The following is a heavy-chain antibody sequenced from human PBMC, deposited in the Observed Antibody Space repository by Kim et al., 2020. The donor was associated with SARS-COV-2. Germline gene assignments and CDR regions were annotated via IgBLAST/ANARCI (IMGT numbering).Heavy chain of an antibody. D-gene: IGHD3-22*01. CDR3: ARDLNPTPPYDSSGYPSGY. J-gene: IGHJ4*02. CDR2: INAGNGNT. V-gene: IGHV1-3*01. CDR1: GYTFTSYA. Sequence: ASVKVSCKASGYTFTSYAMHWVRQAPGQRLEWMGWINAGNGNTKYSQKFQGRVTITRDTSASTAYMELSSLRSEDTAVYYCARDLNPTPPYDSSGYPSGYWGQGTLVTVSS.